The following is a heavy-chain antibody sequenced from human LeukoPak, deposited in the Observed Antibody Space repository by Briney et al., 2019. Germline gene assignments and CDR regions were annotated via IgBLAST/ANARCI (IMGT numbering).Heavy chain of an antibody. CDR2: INSDGSST. Sequence: GGSLRLSCAASGFTFSSHWMYWVRQAPGKGLVWVSHINSDGSSTSYADSVKGRFTISRDSAKNTLYLQMNSLRAEDTAVYYCAKEGGYSYGNQFDYWGQGTLVTVSS. CDR3: AKEGGYSYGNQFDY. V-gene: IGHV3-74*01. D-gene: IGHD5-18*01. J-gene: IGHJ4*02. CDR1: GFTFSSHW.